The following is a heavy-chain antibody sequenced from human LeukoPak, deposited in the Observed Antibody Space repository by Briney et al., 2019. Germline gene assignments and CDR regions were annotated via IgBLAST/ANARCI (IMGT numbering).Heavy chain of an antibody. CDR2: INWNGGST. D-gene: IGHD3-3*01. CDR1: GFTFDNYG. Sequence: GGSLRLSCAASGFTFDNYGMTWVRQVPGRGLEWVSGINWNGGSTGYADSVRGRFTISRDNDKNSLFLQMNSLRAEDTAFYYCAKAELGVDTFFDYWGQGTLVTVSS. CDR3: AKAELGVDTFFDY. V-gene: IGHV3-20*04. J-gene: IGHJ4*02.